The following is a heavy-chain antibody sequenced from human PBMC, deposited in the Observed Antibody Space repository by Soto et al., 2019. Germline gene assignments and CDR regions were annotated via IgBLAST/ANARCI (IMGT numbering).Heavy chain of an antibody. D-gene: IGHD2-8*02. CDR3: ARVRESTAAFDY. Sequence: GESLKISCKGSGYSFTRYWIGWVLQMPGKGLEWMGIIYPRDSDTRYSPSFQGQVTISADKSISTAYLQWSSLKASDTAMYYCARVRESTAAFDYWGQGTLVTVSS. J-gene: IGHJ4*02. V-gene: IGHV5-51*01. CDR1: GYSFTRYW. CDR2: IYPRDSDT.